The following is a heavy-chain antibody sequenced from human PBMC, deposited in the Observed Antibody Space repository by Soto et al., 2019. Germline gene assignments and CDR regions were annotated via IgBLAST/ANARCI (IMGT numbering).Heavy chain of an antibody. Sequence: GGSLRLSCAASGFTFSSYSMNWVRQAPGKGLEWVSFISSSSSTRYYADSVKGRFTISRDNAKNSLHLQMNSLRAEDTAVYYCVMGSGYIPYYYMAVWGKGTTVTAP. J-gene: IGHJ6*03. CDR1: GFTFSSYS. CDR2: ISSSSSTR. D-gene: IGHD3-10*01. V-gene: IGHV3-48*01. CDR3: VMGSGYIPYYYMAV.